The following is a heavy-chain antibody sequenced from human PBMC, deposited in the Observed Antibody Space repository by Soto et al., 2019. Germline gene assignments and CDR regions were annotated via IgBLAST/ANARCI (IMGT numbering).Heavy chain of an antibody. CDR3: AKPPSGWGTPPGV. CDR1: GFTFSSYA. V-gene: IGHV3-23*01. CDR2: ISGSGGST. D-gene: IGHD6-19*01. J-gene: IGHJ4*02. Sequence: GGSLRLSCAASGFTFSSYAMSWVRQAPGKGREWVSAISGSGGSTYYADSVKGRFTISRDNSKNTLYLQMNSLRAEDTAVYYCAKPPSGWGTPPGVWGQGALVTVSS.